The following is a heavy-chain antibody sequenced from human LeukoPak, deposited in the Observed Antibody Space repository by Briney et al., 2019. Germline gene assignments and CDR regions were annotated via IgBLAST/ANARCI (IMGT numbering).Heavy chain of an antibody. CDR3: ATEYRDSSGWYGAFDI. V-gene: IGHV3-15*01. CDR2: IKRKSDGGTT. J-gene: IGHJ3*02. Sequence: GGSLRLSCAASGFTVINAWMSWVRQAPGRGLEWVGRIKRKSDGGTTDYAAPVKGRFTISRDDSKNTLDLQMDSLQTEDTAVYYCATEYRDSSGWYGAFDIWGQGTMVTVS. D-gene: IGHD6-19*01. CDR1: GFTVINAW.